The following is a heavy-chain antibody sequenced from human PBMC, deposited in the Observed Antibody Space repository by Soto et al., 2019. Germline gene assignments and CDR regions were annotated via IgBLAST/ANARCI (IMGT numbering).Heavy chain of an antibody. Sequence: SETLSLTCTVSGGSISSYYWSWIRQPPGKGLEWIGYIYYSGSTNYNPSLQSRVTITVDTSKNQFSLKLSSVTAADTAVYYCARVHCSSTSCYFDYWGQGTLVTVSS. D-gene: IGHD2-2*01. CDR1: GGSISSYY. CDR2: IYYSGST. J-gene: IGHJ4*02. CDR3: ARVHCSSTSCYFDY. V-gene: IGHV4-59*01.